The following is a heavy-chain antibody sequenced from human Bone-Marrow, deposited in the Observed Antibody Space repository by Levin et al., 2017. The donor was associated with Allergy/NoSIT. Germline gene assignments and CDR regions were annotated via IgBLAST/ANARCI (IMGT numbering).Heavy chain of an antibody. CDR2: ISTTGNTF. Sequence: QPGGSLRLSCSASGFDFSSFEMNWVRQAPGKGLEWVAYISTTGNTFYYGDSVMGRFTVSRDNAKNSLFLEMDTLRVEDTAVYYCARERIFGDWFDPWGQGTLVTVSS. CDR1: GFDFSSFE. J-gene: IGHJ5*02. CDR3: ARERIFGDWFDP. D-gene: IGHD3-3*01. V-gene: IGHV3-48*03.